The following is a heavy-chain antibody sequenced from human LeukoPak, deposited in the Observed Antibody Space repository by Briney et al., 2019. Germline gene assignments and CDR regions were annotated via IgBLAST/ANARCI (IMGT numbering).Heavy chain of an antibody. Sequence: PSQTLSLTCTVSGDSIGSHYWSWIRQPPGKGLEWIGYIFYVGSTNYHPSLKSRVTISVDTSKNQFSLKLNSVTAADTAVYCCARDYYDSRGEAFDIWGQGTMVTVSS. CDR1: GDSIGSHY. D-gene: IGHD3-22*01. J-gene: IGHJ3*02. V-gene: IGHV4-59*11. CDR2: IFYVGST. CDR3: ARDYYDSRGEAFDI.